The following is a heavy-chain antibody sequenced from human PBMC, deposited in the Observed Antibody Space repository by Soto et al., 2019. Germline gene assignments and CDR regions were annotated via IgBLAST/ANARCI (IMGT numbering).Heavy chain of an antibody. CDR3: AKDLEEADTAMIDY. Sequence: GGSLRLSCAASGFTFSSYAMSWVRQAPGKGLEWVSAISGSGGSTYYADSVKGRFTISRDNSKNTLYLQMNSLRAEDTAVYYCAKDLEEADTAMIDYWGQGTLVTVSS. CDR1: GFTFSSYA. V-gene: IGHV3-23*01. D-gene: IGHD5-18*01. CDR2: ISGSGGST. J-gene: IGHJ4*02.